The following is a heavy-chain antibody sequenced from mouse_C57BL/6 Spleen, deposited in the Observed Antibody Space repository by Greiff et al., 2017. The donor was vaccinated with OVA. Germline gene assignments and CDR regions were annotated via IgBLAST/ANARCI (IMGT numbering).Heavy chain of an antibody. CDR1: GYTFTDYY. J-gene: IGHJ2*01. Sequence: EVQLQQSGPELVKPGASVKISCKASGYTFTDYYMNWVKQSPGKSLEWIGDINPNNGGTSYNQKFKGKATLTVDKSSSTAYMELRSLTSEDSAVYYCARDYYGSSFDYWGQGTTLTVSS. V-gene: IGHV1-26*01. CDR2: INPNNGGT. D-gene: IGHD1-1*01. CDR3: ARDYYGSSFDY.